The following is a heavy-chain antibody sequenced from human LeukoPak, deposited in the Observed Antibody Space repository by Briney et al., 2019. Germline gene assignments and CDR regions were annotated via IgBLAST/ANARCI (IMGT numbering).Heavy chain of an antibody. CDR2: ISYSGDTI. CDR1: EFTFSDYY. CDR3: ARLGIITAAGSNDY. Sequence: GGSLRLSCAASEFTFSDYYMSWISQAPGKGLEWVSYISYSGDTIYYADSVKGRFTVSRDNAKNSLYLQMNSLRAEDTAVYYCARLGIITAAGSNDYWGQGTLVTVSS. D-gene: IGHD6-13*01. J-gene: IGHJ4*02. V-gene: IGHV3-11*01.